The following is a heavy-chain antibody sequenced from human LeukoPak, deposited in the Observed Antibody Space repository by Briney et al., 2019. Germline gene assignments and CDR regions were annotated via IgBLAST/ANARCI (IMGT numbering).Heavy chain of an antibody. J-gene: IGHJ4*02. D-gene: IGHD2-2*01. Sequence: SETLSLTCSVSSGSIFNSNWWSWVRQPLGKGLEWIGQIFHSGSTSYSPSLKSRVTISVDKSKNQFSLKFTSVTAADTAVYYCARSPTKRVPEDYWGQGTLVTVSS. CDR2: IFHSGST. CDR1: SGSIFNSNW. V-gene: IGHV4-4*02. CDR3: ARSPTKRVPEDY.